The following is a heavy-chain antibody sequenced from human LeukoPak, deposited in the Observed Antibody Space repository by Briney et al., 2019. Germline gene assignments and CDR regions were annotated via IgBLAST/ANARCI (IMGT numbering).Heavy chain of an antibody. V-gene: IGHV4-59*01. J-gene: IGHJ4*02. CDR1: GGSISSYY. CDR3: ARGVDYYDYVWGSYRPYFDY. D-gene: IGHD3-16*02. Sequence: SETLSLTCTVSGGSISSYYWSWIRQPPGKGLEWIGYIYYSGSTNYNPSLKSRVTISVDTSKNQFSLKLSSVTAADTAVYYCARGVDYYDYVWGSYRPYFDYWGQGTLVTVSS. CDR2: IYYSGST.